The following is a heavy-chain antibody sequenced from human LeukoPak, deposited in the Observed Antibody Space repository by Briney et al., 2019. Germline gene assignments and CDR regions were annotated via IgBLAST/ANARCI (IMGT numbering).Heavy chain of an antibody. D-gene: IGHD3-3*01. Sequence: PSETLSLTCTVSGGSISSYYWSWIRRPPGKGLEWIGYIYYSGSTNYNPSLKSRVTISVDTSKNQFSLKLSSVTAADTAVYYCARGWESGSSYNWFDPWGQGTLVTVSS. CDR3: ARGWESGSSYNWFDP. CDR2: IYYSGST. J-gene: IGHJ5*02. CDR1: GGSISSYY. V-gene: IGHV4-59*01.